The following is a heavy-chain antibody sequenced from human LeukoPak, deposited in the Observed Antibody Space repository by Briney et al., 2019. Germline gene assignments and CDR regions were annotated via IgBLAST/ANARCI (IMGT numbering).Heavy chain of an antibody. CDR3: ARAVYYDFWSGYYGWFDP. D-gene: IGHD3-3*01. J-gene: IGHJ5*02. V-gene: IGHV4-59*01. CDR2: IYYSGST. CDR1: GGSISSYY. Sequence: SETLSLTCTVSGGSISSYYWSWIWQPPGKGLEWIGYIYYSGSTNYNPSLKSRVTISVDTSKNQFSLKLSSVTAADTAVYYCARAVYYDFWSGYYGWFDPWDQGTLVTVSS.